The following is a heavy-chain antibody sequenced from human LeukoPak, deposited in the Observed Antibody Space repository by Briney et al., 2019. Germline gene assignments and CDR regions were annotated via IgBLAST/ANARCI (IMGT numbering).Heavy chain of an antibody. CDR1: GFTFSSYW. D-gene: IGHD3-22*01. CDR2: IDSDGSTT. Sequence: GGSLRLSCAASGFTFSSYWMHWVRQAPGKGLVWVSRIDSDGSTTSYADSVKGRFTISRDNAKNTLFLQMNSLRAEDTAAYYCARSVYDSGGYYRVLDYWGQGTLVTVSS. CDR3: ARSVYDSGGYYRVLDY. V-gene: IGHV3-74*01. J-gene: IGHJ4*02.